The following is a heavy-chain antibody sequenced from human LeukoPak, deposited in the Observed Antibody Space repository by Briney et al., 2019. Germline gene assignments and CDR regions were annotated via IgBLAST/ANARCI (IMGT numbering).Heavy chain of an antibody. D-gene: IGHD2-15*01. CDR3: ARNPVEAAMWRLWFDP. CDR1: GFTFSSYE. V-gene: IGHV3-48*03. CDR2: ISSSGSTM. Sequence: GGSLRLSCAASGFTFSSYEMNWVRQAPGKGLEWVSYISSSGSTMYYADSVKGRFTISRDNAKNSLYLQMNSLRAEDTAVYYCARNPVEAAMWRLWFDPWGQGTLVTVSS. J-gene: IGHJ5*02.